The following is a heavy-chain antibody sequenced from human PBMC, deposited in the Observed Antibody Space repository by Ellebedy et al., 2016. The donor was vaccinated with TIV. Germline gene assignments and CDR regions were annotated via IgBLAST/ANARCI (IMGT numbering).Heavy chain of an antibody. V-gene: IGHV1-69*04. CDR3: ARVYGAFNWFDP. CDR1: GGTFSSYA. CDR2: IIPILGIA. J-gene: IGHJ5*02. Sequence: AASVKVSCKASGGTFSSYAISWVRQAPGQGLEWMGRIIPILGIANYAQKFQGRVTITADKSTSTAYMELSSLRSEDTAVYYCARVYGAFNWFDPWGQGTLVTVSS. D-gene: IGHD3-10*01.